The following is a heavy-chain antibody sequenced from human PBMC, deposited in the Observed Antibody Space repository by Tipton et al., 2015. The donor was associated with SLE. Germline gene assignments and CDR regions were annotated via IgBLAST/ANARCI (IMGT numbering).Heavy chain of an antibody. J-gene: IGHJ4*02. Sequence: GSLRLSCAASGFTFSNYWMTWVRQAPGKGLEWVANIKKDGSQKFYVDSVKGRFTISRDNAKKSLSLHMDTLTTEDTAVYYCARDIVERTFGLGDYWGQRTLVTVSS. D-gene: IGHD3-16*01. CDR1: GFTFSNYW. V-gene: IGHV3-7*01. CDR3: ARDIVERTFGLGDY. CDR2: IKKDGSQK.